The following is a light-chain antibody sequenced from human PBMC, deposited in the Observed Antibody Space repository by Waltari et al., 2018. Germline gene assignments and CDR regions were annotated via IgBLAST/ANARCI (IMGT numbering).Light chain of an antibody. V-gene: IGLV3-1*01. CDR3: QAWVSNTYV. CDR2: QDR. J-gene: IGLJ1*01. Sequence: SYELTQPPSVSVSPGETANIPCSGDRLGDKNVSWYQQKPGQSPVLLIYQDRTRPSGIPERFSGSNAGNTATLTISETQAMDEADYYRQAWVSNTYVFGTGTTVTVL. CDR1: RLGDKN.